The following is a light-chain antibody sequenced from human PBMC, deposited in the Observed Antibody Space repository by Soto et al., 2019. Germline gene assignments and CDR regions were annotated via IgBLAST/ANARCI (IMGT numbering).Light chain of an antibody. CDR2: DDS. V-gene: IGLV3-21*02. CDR1: NIGGKS. Sequence: SYELIQTSSVSVAPGQTARISCWGNNIGGKSVHWYHQKPGQAPVVVVYDDSDRPSGIPERFSGSNSGNTATLTISRVEAGDEADYHCQVWDDNSDNHVFGKGTKVTVL. J-gene: IGLJ1*01. CDR3: QVWDDNSDNHV.